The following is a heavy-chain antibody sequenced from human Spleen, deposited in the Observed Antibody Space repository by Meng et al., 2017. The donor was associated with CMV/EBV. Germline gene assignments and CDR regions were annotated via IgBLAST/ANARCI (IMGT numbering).Heavy chain of an antibody. J-gene: IGHJ4*02. D-gene: IGHD2-2*02. CDR3: ATMRAATSCYRGSCSGYYFDY. Sequence: GTSCTWTRPPHGNGLDWIGHINHGGYTDYNPSLKSRVTISIDPSRNQFSLKLRSVTAADTAVYYCATMRAATSCYRGSCSGYYFDYWGQGTLVTVSS. CDR1: GTS. CDR2: INHGGYT. V-gene: IGHV4-34*01.